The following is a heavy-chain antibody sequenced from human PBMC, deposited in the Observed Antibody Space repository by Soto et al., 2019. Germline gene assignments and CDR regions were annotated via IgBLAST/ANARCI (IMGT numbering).Heavy chain of an antibody. V-gene: IGHV4-59*01. CDR3: ARGQRYCTNGVCSKNWFDP. CDR2: IYYSGST. Sequence: SETLSLTCTVSGGSISSYYWSWIRQPPGKGLEWIGYIYYSGSTNYNPSLKSRVTISVDTSKNQFSLKLSSVTAADTAVYYCARGQRYCTNGVCSKNWFDPWGQGTLVTVSS. J-gene: IGHJ5*02. CDR1: GGSISSYY. D-gene: IGHD2-8*01.